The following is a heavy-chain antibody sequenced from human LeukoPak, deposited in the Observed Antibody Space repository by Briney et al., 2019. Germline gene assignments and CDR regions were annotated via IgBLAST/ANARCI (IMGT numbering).Heavy chain of an antibody. CDR2: IYDSGST. D-gene: IGHD2-15*01. J-gene: IGHJ3*02. Sequence: SQTLSLTCTVSGASIRSGDYYWSWIRQPPGKGLEWIGYIYDSGSTYYDPSLKSRITISVDTSENRFSLKLSSVTATDTAVYYCARDCSGGSCYGAFDIWGQGTMVTVSS. CDR1: GASIRSGDYY. CDR3: ARDCSGGSCYGAFDI. V-gene: IGHV4-30-4*01.